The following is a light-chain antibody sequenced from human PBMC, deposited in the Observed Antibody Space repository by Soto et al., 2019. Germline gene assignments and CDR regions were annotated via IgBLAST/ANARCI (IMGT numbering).Light chain of an antibody. V-gene: IGKV1-5*01. J-gene: IGKJ4*01. CDR1: QTVSRW. CDR3: QQYNNFLLT. CDR2: DAS. Sequence: DIRMTQSPSTLSASVGDRVTITCRANQTVSRWLAWYQQKAGKAPNLLIYDASSLETGVPSRFSGSGSDTEFTLTINSLQPDDFATYYCQQYNNFLLTFGGGTKVEIK.